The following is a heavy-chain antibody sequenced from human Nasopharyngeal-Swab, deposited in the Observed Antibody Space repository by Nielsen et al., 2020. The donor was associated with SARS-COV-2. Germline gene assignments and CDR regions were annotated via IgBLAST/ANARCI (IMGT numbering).Heavy chain of an antibody. V-gene: IGHV3-11*03. Sequence: GESLKLSCAASGFTFRDYYMSWIRQAPGKGLEWVSYISNSGSSTNYADSVRGRFTISRDDAKNSLYLQMSSLRAEDTAVYYCATTRGLGPGGWFESWGQGTLVTVSS. D-gene: IGHD1-1*01. J-gene: IGHJ5*01. CDR2: ISNSGSST. CDR1: GFTFRDYY. CDR3: ATTRGLGPGGWFES.